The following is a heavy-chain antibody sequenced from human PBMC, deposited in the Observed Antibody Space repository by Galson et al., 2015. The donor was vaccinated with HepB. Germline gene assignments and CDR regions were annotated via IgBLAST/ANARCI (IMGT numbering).Heavy chain of an antibody. D-gene: IGHD3-10*01. V-gene: IGHV4-59*12. CDR2: IYDSGST. CDR1: GGSISSFY. Sequence: ETLSLTCSVSGGSISSFYWSWIRQPPGKGLEWIGFIYDSGSTNYNPSLRSRVTISLDTSKNRFTLKLSSVTAADTAVYYCARAKGYFGELMGGWFDPWGQGTLVTVSS. J-gene: IGHJ5*02. CDR3: ARAKGYFGELMGGWFDP.